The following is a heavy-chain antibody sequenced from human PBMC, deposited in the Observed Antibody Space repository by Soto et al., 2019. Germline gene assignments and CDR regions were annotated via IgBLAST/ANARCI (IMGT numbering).Heavy chain of an antibody. CDR3: AKDMSYYDSSGYYSGYYYYGVDV. CDR2: VRGSGSNT. D-gene: IGHD3-22*01. V-gene: IGHV3-23*01. CDR1: GFTFSSYA. J-gene: IGHJ6*02. Sequence: EMQLLESGGGLIQPGGSLRLSCAASGFTFSSYAMSWVRQAPGKGLEWISGVRGSGSNTYYADSVEGRFTISRDISKNTLYLQMNSLRAEDTAVYYCAKDMSYYDSSGYYSGYYYYGVDVWGQGTTVTVSS.